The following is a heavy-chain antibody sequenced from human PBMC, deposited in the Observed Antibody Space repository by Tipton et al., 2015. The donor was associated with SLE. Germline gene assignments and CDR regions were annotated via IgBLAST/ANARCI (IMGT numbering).Heavy chain of an antibody. J-gene: IGHJ6*03. Sequence: TLSLTCAVYGGSFSGYYWSWIRQPPGKGLEWIGEINHSGSTNYNPSLKSRVTISVDTSKNQFSLKLSSVTAADTAVYYCAREKPGYYYYYMDVWGKGTTVTVSS. V-gene: IGHV4-34*01. CDR3: AREKPGYYYYYMDV. CDR2: INHSGST. CDR1: GGSFSGYY.